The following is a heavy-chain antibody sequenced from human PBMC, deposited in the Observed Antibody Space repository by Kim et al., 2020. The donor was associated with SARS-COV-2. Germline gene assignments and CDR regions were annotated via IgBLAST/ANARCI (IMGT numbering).Heavy chain of an antibody. D-gene: IGHD2-2*01. Sequence: GGSLRLSCAASGFTFINAWMSWVRQAPGKGLEWIGRIKSKTDGGTTDYAAPVKGRFTISRDDSKNTLYLQMNSLKTEDTGVYYCTKDSSEYQLLYYFDYWGQGTLVTVSS. J-gene: IGHJ4*02. CDR3: TKDSSEYQLLYYFDY. CDR2: IKSKTDGGTT. V-gene: IGHV3-15*01. CDR1: GFTFINAW.